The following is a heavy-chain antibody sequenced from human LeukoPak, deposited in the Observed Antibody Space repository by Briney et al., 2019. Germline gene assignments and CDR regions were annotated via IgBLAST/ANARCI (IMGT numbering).Heavy chain of an antibody. CDR1: GGSISSSSYY. CDR2: IYYSGST. CDR3: ARHAPTEGGDY. Sequence: PSETLSLTCTVSGGSISSSSYYWGWIRQPPGKGLEWIGSIYYSGSTYYNPSLKSRVTISVDTSKNQFSLKLSSVTAADTAVYYCARHAPTEGGDYWGQGTLVTVSS. D-gene: IGHD3-16*01. V-gene: IGHV4-39*01. J-gene: IGHJ4*02.